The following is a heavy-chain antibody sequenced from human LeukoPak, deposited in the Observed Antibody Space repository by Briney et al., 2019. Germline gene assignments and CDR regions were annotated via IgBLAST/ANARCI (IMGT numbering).Heavy chain of an antibody. CDR1: GYSVREFS. D-gene: IGHD3-3*01. V-gene: IGHV1-24*01. CDR3: ATDGITIFGIINFDS. J-gene: IGHJ4*02. Sequence: GASVNVSCKVSGYSVREFSVHWVRLAPGKGLEWMGGFDPEDAETIYAQKFQGRVTMTEDTSTDTAYMELSSLTSEDTAVYYCATDGITIFGIINFDSWGQGTLVTVSS. CDR2: FDPEDAET.